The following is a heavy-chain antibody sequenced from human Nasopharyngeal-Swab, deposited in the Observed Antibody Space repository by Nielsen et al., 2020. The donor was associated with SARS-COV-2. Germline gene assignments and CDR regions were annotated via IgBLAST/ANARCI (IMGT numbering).Heavy chain of an antibody. Sequence: SETLSLTCTVSGGSLSSSNYYWGGIRRPPGRGRKWMGTVSYSGPTYYNPSLKSRVTMSVDTSKNHFSLRLTSVTAADTAVYYCGRLTKTTVTRRLYFDYWGQGTLVTVSS. V-gene: IGHV4-39*02. CDR2: VSYSGPT. D-gene: IGHD4-11*01. CDR3: GRLTKTTVTRRLYFDY. J-gene: IGHJ4*02. CDR1: GGSLSSSNYY.